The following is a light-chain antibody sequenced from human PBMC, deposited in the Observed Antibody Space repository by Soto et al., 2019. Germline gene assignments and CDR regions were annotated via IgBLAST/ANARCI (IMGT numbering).Light chain of an antibody. Sequence: AIQMTQSPSSLSASVGDRVTITCRASQGIRDDLAWYQQRPGKAPKLLIYAASNLHSGGPSRFSGSGSGTDFTLLISSLQTDDVATYYCLQEYDYPYTFGQGTKMEIK. V-gene: IGKV1-6*01. CDR3: LQEYDYPYT. CDR2: AAS. J-gene: IGKJ2*01. CDR1: QGIRDD.